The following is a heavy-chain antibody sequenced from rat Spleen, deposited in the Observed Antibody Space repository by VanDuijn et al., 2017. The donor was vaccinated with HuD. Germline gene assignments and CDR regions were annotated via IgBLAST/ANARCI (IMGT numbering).Heavy chain of an antibody. D-gene: IGHD1-4*01. J-gene: IGHJ3*01. Sequence: EVKLVESGGGLVQPGRSLKLSCAASGFTFSDFYMAWVRQAPGKGLEWVSSISNDGGTTYYSDSVKGRFTISRDNAENTVYLQMNSLRSEDTATYHCATAGTRGSRFAYWGQGTLVTVSS. CDR1: GFTFSDFY. V-gene: IGHV5-20*01. CDR3: ATAGTRGSRFAY. CDR2: ISNDGGTT.